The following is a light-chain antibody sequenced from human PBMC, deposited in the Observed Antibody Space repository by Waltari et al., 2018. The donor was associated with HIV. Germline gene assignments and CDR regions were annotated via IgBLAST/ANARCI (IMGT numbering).Light chain of an antibody. CDR3: QQRSDWPT. V-gene: IGKV3-11*01. CDR1: QSVRYY. Sequence: EIVLTQSPATLSLSPGASAPLSCGASQSVRYYLNWYQQKPGQAPRLLIFDASERATGIPARFSGSGSGSDFTLTISSLEPEDFAVYYCQQRSDWPTFGQGTRLEIK. J-gene: IGKJ2*01. CDR2: DAS.